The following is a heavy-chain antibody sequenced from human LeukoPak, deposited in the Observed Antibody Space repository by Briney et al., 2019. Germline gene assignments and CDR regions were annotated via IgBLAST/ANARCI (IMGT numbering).Heavy chain of an antibody. CDR1: GGSISSSSYY. D-gene: IGHD1-1*01. CDR2: IYYSGST. V-gene: IGHV4-39*01. CDR3: ARKVAGTSPFDY. Sequence: SETLSLTCTVSGGSISSSSYYWGWIRQPPGKGLEWIGSIYYSGSTFYNPSLKSRVTISVDTSKNQFSLKLSSVTAADTAVYYCARKVAGTSPFDYWGQGNLVTVSS. J-gene: IGHJ4*02.